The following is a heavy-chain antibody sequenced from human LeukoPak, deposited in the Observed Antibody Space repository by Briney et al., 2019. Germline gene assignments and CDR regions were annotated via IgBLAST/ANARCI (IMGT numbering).Heavy chain of an antibody. CDR1: GLTISRYW. Sequence: GGSLRLSCAASGLTISRYWMSWVRQAPGKGLEWVADINQDASEKYYVDSVKGRFTISRDNAKNSLYLQMNRLRAEDTAVYYCARAPWAAAEFDFWGQGTLVTVSS. CDR2: INQDASEK. D-gene: IGHD6-13*01. J-gene: IGHJ4*02. CDR3: ARAPWAAAEFDF. V-gene: IGHV3-7*03.